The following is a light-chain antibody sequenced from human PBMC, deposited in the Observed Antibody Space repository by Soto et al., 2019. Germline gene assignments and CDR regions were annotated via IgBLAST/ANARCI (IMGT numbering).Light chain of an antibody. CDR1: QSVGNY. V-gene: IGKV3-11*01. J-gene: IGKJ3*01. CDR3: HQRINWPPFT. Sequence: EIVLTQSPATLSLSPGERVTLSCRASQSVGNYLAWYQQKPGQAPRLLIYDASNRATAIPDRFSGSGSGTDFTLTITSLEPEDFAIYYCHQRINWPPFTFGPGTTVDLK. CDR2: DAS.